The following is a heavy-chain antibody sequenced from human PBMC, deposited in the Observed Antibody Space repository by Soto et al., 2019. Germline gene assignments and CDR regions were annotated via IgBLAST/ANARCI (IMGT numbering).Heavy chain of an antibody. J-gene: IGHJ6*02. D-gene: IGHD3-3*01. V-gene: IGHV4-30-4*01. Sequence: SETLSLTCTVSGGSISGGDYCWGWIRQPPGKGQEWIGYIYYSGSTYYNPSLKSRVTISVDTSKNRFSLKLSSVTAADTAVYYCAREFYTIFGVFTSTPPYGMDVWGQGTTVTVSS. CDR1: GGSISGGDYC. CDR2: IYYSGST. CDR3: AREFYTIFGVFTSTPPYGMDV.